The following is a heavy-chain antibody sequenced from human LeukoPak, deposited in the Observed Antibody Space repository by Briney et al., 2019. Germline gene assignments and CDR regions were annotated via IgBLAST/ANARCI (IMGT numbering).Heavy chain of an antibody. V-gene: IGHV1-18*01. J-gene: IGHJ4*02. CDR2: ISAYNGNT. D-gene: IGHD5-18*01. CDR3: ARDPRGYNCTYGVFAY. CDR1: GYTFTSYG. Sequence: ASVKVSCKASGYTFTSYGISWVRQAPGQGLEWMGWISAYNGNTNYAQKFQSRVTSTAEESTSTAYMELSSLTSEDTAVYYCARDPRGYNCTYGVFAYWGQGTLVSVSS.